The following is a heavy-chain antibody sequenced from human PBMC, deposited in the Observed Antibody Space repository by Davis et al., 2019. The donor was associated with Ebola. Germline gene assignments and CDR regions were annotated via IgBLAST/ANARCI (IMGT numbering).Heavy chain of an antibody. D-gene: IGHD1-1*01. CDR2: IVGNGANT. CDR1: GFTFSSYW. V-gene: IGHV3-74*01. J-gene: IGHJ4*02. CDR3: ARDTWNTARDF. Sequence: GESLKISCAASGFTFSSYWMHWVRQAPGEGLVWVSRIVGNGANTDYADSVKGRFTISRDNAKNTLYLQMNSLRVDDTAVYYCARDTWNTARDFWGQGTLVTVSS.